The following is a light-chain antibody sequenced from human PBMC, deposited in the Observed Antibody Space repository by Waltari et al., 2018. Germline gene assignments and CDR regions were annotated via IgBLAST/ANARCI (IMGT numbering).Light chain of an antibody. Sequence: EIVMTQSPATLSVSPGERATLSCRASPSVSSNLAWYQQKPGQAPRLLIYGASTRATGIPASFSGSGSGTEFTLTVSSLQPEDFATYYCQQLNSYPLTFGGGTKVEIK. CDR2: GAS. J-gene: IGKJ4*01. CDR1: PSVSSN. V-gene: IGKV3-15*01. CDR3: QQLNSYPLT.